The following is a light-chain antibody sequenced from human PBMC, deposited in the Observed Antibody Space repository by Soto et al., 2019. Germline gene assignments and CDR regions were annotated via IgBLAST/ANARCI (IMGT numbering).Light chain of an antibody. J-gene: IGLJ1*01. CDR1: SGHSSYA. Sequence: QPVLTQSPSASASLGASVKLTCTLSSGHSSYAIAWHQQQPEKGPRYLMKFNSDGSHSKGDGIPDRFSGSSSGAERYLTISSLQSEDEADDSSQTWGPSIHVFGTGTKVTVL. CDR2: FNSDGSH. V-gene: IGLV4-69*01. CDR3: QTWGPSIHV.